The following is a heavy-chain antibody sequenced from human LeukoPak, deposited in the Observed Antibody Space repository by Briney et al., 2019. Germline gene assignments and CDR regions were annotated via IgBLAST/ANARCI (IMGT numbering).Heavy chain of an antibody. CDR3: ARGPYGSGSYGYGMDV. CDR1: GGSINSYY. CDR2: IYTTGST. J-gene: IGHJ6*02. Sequence: SETLFLTCTVSGGSINSYYWSWIRQSAGKGLEWIGRIYTTGSTNYNPSLNSRVTLSVDPSKNQFSLKLSSVTAADTAVYYCARGPYGSGSYGYGMDVWGQGTTVTVSS. D-gene: IGHD3-10*01. V-gene: IGHV4-4*07.